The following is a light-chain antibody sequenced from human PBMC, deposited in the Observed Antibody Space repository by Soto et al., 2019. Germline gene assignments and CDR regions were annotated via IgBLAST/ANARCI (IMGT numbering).Light chain of an antibody. CDR2: DVS. CDR1: SSDVGAYDH. V-gene: IGLV2-11*01. Sequence: QSALTQPRSVSGSPGQSVTISCTGTSSDVGAYDHVSWYQQHPGKAPKLMIYDVSKRPSGVPDRFSGSKSGNTASLTLSGLQGEEEADYYCCSYAGSDTMIFGGGTKLTVL. CDR3: CSYAGSDTMI. J-gene: IGLJ2*01.